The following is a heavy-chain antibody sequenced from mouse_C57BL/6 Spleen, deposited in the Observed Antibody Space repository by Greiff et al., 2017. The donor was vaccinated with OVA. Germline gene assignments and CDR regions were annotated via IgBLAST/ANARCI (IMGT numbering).Heavy chain of an antibody. CDR3: ARSPYFDY. J-gene: IGHJ2*01. V-gene: IGHV1-4*01. CDR2: INPSSGYT. Sequence: VKLQESGAELARPGASVKMSCKASGYTFTSYTMHWVQQRPGQGLEWIGYINPSSGYTKYNQKFKDKATLTADKSSSTAYMQLSSLTSDDSAVYYSARSPYFDYWGQGTTLTVSS. CDR1: GYTFTSYT.